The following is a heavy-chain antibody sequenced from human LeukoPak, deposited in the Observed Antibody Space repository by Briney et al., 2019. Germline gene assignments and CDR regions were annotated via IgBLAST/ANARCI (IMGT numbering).Heavy chain of an antibody. CDR3: AKGISSSNWFGGC. CDR1: GFTFSTYV. J-gene: IGHJ4*02. Sequence: PGGSLRLSCAASGFTFSTYVMNWVRQAPGEGLEWVSSVSETGAGTFYPDSVKGRFTISRDNSKNTLYLQMDSLRADDAAIYYCAKGISSSNWFGGCWGLGTLVTVSS. D-gene: IGHD6-13*01. CDR2: VSETGAGT. V-gene: IGHV3-23*01.